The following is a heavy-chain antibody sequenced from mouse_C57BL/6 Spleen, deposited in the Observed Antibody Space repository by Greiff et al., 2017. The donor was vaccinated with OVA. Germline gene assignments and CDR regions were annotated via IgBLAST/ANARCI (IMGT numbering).Heavy chain of an antibody. J-gene: IGHJ1*03. Sequence: QVQLQQSGAELVKPGASVKLSCKASGYTFTSYWMHWVKQRPGQGLEWIGMIHPNSGSTNYNEKFKSKATLTVDKSSSTAYMQLSSLTSEDSAVYYCARKGASNYGYFDVWGTGTTVTVSS. CDR2: IHPNSGST. CDR3: ARKGASNYGYFDV. D-gene: IGHD2-5*01. V-gene: IGHV1-64*01. CDR1: GYTFTSYW.